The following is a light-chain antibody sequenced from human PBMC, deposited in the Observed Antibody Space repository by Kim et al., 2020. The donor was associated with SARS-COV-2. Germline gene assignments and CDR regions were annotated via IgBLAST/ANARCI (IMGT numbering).Light chain of an antibody. J-gene: IGLJ3*02. Sequence: QSVVTQPASVSGSPGQSITISCTRTSSDIGGFNYVSWYQQHPGKAPKLIIFDVAQRPSGVSYRFSGSKSGNTASLTISGLQAEDEADYFCSSYTSSSTPWVFGGGTQLTVL. V-gene: IGLV2-14*01. CDR1: SSDIGGFNY. CDR3: SSYTSSSTPWV. CDR2: DVA.